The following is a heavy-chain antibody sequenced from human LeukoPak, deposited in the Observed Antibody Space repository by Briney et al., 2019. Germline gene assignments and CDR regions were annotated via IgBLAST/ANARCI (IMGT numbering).Heavy chain of an antibody. Sequence: GGAVRLSCAASGFTFSSYWMSWVRQAPGKGLEWVANIKLDGSETNYGDSVKGRFTISRDNAENSLFLQMNSLRAEDTAVYYCARGYSYVFYWGQGTLVSASS. J-gene: IGHJ4*02. V-gene: IGHV3-7*04. CDR1: GFTFSSYW. CDR3: ARGYSYVFY. CDR2: IKLDGSET. D-gene: IGHD5-18*01.